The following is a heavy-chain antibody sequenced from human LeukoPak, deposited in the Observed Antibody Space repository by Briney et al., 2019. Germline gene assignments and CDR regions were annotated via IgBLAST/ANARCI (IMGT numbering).Heavy chain of an antibody. CDR1: GGTFSNYA. V-gene: IGHV1-69*04. D-gene: IGHD4-11*01. J-gene: IGHJ4*02. CDR3: ARGMGYSNYYFDY. Sequence: GASVKVSCKASGGTFSNYAISWVRQAPGQGLEWMGRIIPIFGIANYAQKLQGRVTITADKSTSTAYMELSSLRSKDTAVYYCARGMGYSNYYFDYWGQGTLVTVSS. CDR2: IIPIFGIA.